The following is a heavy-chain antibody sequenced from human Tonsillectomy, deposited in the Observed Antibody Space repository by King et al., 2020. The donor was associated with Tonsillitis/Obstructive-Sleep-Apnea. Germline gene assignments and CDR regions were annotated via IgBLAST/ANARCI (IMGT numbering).Heavy chain of an antibody. CDR3: PTGAC. CDR1: GFTFSNAW. J-gene: IGHJ4*02. V-gene: IGHV3-15*01. Sequence: VQLVESGGGLVKPGGSLRLSCAASGFTFSNAWMSWVRQAPGAGLEWVGRIQSKTDGGTIDYAPPVKGSFTISRDDSQNTHYLQMNSLKTEDTAVYYCPTGACWGQGPLVTVSS. CDR2: IQSKTDGGTI.